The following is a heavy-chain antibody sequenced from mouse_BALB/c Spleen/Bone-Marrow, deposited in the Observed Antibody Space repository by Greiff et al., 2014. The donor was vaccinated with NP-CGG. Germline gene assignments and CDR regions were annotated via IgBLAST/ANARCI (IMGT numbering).Heavy chain of an antibody. J-gene: IGHJ4*01. CDR3: ARGAVAMDY. CDR2: IDPSGSET. Sequence: VQLVESGPQLVRPGASVKISCKASGYSFTSYWMHWVRQRPGQGLEWIGMIDPSGSETRINQKFKDKATLPVDKSSSTAYMQLSSPTFEDSAVYYCARGAVAMDYWGQGTSVTVSS. V-gene: IGHV1S126*01. CDR1: GYSFTSYW.